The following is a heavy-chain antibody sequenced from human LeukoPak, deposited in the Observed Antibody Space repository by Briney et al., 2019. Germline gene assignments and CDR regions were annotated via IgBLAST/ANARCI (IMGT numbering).Heavy chain of an antibody. D-gene: IGHD3-10*01. V-gene: IGHV3-23*01. CDR1: GFTFSSYA. CDR2: ISGSGGST. Sequence: GGYLRRYCAASGFTFSSYAMSWVRQAPGKGLEWVSAISGSGGSTYYADSVKGRFTISRDNSKNTLYLQMNSLRAEDTAVYYCAKDITMVRGVAIDYWGQGTLVTVSS. J-gene: IGHJ4*02. CDR3: AKDITMVRGVAIDY.